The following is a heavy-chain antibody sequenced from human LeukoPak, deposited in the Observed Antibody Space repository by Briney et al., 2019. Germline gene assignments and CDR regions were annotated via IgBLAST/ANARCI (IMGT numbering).Heavy chain of an antibody. Sequence: ASVKVSCKASGYTFTAYYIHWLRQAPGQGPEWMGWIKPDSGSSHYAQKFQGRVTMTRDTSSNSAYMDLTSLKSDVTALYYCARARVPIAVAGLYYFDYWGQGALVTVSS. CDR2: IKPDSGSS. CDR3: ARARVPIAVAGLYYFDY. D-gene: IGHD6-19*01. J-gene: IGHJ4*02. V-gene: IGHV1-2*02. CDR1: GYTFTAYY.